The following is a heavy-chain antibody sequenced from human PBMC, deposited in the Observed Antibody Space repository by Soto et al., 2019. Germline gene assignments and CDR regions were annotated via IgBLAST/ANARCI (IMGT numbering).Heavy chain of an antibody. D-gene: IGHD1-26*01. CDR3: TREYSGSYFGYDY. V-gene: IGHV3-49*03. Sequence: PGGSLRLSCTASGFTFGDYAMSWFRQAPGKGLEWVGFIRSKAYGGTTEYAASVKGRFTISRDDSKSIAYLQMNSLKTEDTAVYYCTREYSGSYFGYDYWGQGTLVTVSS. J-gene: IGHJ4*02. CDR2: IRSKAYGGTT. CDR1: GFTFGDYA.